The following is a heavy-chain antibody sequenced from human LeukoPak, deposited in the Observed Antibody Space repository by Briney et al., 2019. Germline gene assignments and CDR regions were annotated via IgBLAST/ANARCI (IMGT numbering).Heavy chain of an antibody. Sequence: PGGSLRLSCAASGFTFSNYAINWVRQAPGKGLEWVSAISGSGGSTYYADSVKGRFTISRDNSKNTLYLQMNSLRAEDTAVYYCAKVYSVGATYFDYWGQGTLVTVSS. CDR1: GFTFSNYA. J-gene: IGHJ4*02. CDR3: AKVYSVGATYFDY. CDR2: ISGSGGST. D-gene: IGHD1-26*01. V-gene: IGHV3-23*01.